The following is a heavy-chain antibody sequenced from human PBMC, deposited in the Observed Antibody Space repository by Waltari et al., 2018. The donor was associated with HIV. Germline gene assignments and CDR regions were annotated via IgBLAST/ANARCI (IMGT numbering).Heavy chain of an antibody. CDR2: LDHSGSI. Sequence: QMQMQESGPGLVTSSETLSLTCTVSGYSLSSGYYLAWIRQPPGQGLEWLVTLDHSGSIYHNPSLKSRLTISVDTSNNQFSLKLTSVTAADTAVYFCASLDTAVGYDAFDIWGQGTMVTVSS. CDR1: GYSLSSGYY. J-gene: IGHJ3*02. V-gene: IGHV4-38-2*02. D-gene: IGHD5-18*01. CDR3: ASLDTAVGYDAFDI.